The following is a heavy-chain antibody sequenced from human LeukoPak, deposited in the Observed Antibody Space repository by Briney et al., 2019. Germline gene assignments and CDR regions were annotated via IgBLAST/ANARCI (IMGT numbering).Heavy chain of an antibody. CDR2: IGGRDGST. CDR1: GFTFSSYG. CDR3: AKQLGYCSDGSCYFPY. D-gene: IGHD2-15*01. Sequence: SGGSLRLSCAASGFTFSSYGMSWVRQAPGKGLEWVSAIGGRDGSTYYADSVKGRFTISRDNSKSTLCLQMNSLRAEDTAVYYCAKQLGYCSDGSCYFPYWGQGTLVTVSS. V-gene: IGHV3-23*01. J-gene: IGHJ4*02.